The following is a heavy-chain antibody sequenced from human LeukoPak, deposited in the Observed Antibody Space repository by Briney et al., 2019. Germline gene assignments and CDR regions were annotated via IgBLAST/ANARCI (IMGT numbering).Heavy chain of an antibody. D-gene: IGHD3-22*01. CDR3: VRLRRNSDTSGFYYYYDF. Sequence: GGSLRLSCAASGYTFSSYSINWVRQAPGKGLEWVSSISVRSNYIYYADSVRGRFRISRDDARDSLYLQMNSLRAEDTAVYYCVRLRRNSDTSGFYYYYDFWGQGTLVTVSP. J-gene: IGHJ4*02. CDR1: GYTFSSYS. V-gene: IGHV3-21*01. CDR2: ISVRSNYI.